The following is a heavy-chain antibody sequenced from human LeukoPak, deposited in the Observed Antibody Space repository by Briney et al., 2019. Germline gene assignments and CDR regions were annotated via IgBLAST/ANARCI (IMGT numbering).Heavy chain of an antibody. V-gene: IGHV3-11*04. CDR2: IHSRGSTT. D-gene: IGHD6-6*01. Sequence: PGGSLRLSCAASGFTFSDYYMSWIRQAPGKGLEWISYIHSRGSTTYYADSVKGRFTISRDNAKNTLYLQMNSLRAEDTAVYYCARDYRIAARPTSRSYYYYYYYMDVWGKGTTVTVSS. CDR3: ARDYRIAARPTSRSYYYYYYYMDV. J-gene: IGHJ6*03. CDR1: GFTFSDYY.